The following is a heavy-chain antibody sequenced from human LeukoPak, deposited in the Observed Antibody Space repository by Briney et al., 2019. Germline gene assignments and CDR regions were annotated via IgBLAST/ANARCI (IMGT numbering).Heavy chain of an antibody. Sequence: GGSLRLSCAASVFTFDDYAMHWVRQAPGKGLEWVSGISWNSGSIGYADSVKGRFTISRDNAKNSLYLQMNSLRAEDMALYYCSKEAAAGSFDPWGQGTLVTVSS. D-gene: IGHD6-13*01. CDR2: ISWNSGSI. J-gene: IGHJ5*02. CDR3: SKEAAAGSFDP. CDR1: VFTFDDYA. V-gene: IGHV3-9*03.